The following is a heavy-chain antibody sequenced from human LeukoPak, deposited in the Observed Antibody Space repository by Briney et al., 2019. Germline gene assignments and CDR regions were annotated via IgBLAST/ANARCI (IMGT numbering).Heavy chain of an antibody. Sequence: GASVKVSCKASGYTFTSYGISWVRQAPGQGLEWMGWISAYNGNSNYAQKFQGRVTMTTDTSTNTGYMELRSLRSDDTAVYYCARVHSYCSSTSCLDYWGQGTLVTVSS. V-gene: IGHV1-18*01. CDR3: ARVHSYCSSTSCLDY. CDR2: ISAYNGNS. D-gene: IGHD2-2*01. CDR1: GYTFTSYG. J-gene: IGHJ4*02.